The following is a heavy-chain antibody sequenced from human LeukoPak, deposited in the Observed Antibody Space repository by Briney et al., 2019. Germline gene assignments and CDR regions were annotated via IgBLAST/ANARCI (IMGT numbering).Heavy chain of an antibody. CDR2: IIPIFGTA. CDR3: ATAEGSYYYYYGMDV. CDR1: GGTFSSYA. V-gene: IGHV1-69*13. J-gene: IGHJ6*02. Sequence: ASVKASCKASGGTFSSYAISWVRQAPGQGLEWMGGIIPIFGTANYAQKFQGRVTITADESTSTAYMELSSLRSEDTAVYYCATAEGSYYYYYGMDVWGQGTTVTVSS.